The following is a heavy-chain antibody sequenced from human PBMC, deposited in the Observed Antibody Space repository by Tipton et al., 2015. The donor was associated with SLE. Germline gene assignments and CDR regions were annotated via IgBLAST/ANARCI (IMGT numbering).Heavy chain of an antibody. CDR1: GGSISSFY. J-gene: IGHJ3*02. CDR2: FYYSGST. Sequence: TLSLTCTVSGGSISSFYWSWIRQPPGKGLEWIGYFYYSGSTNYNPSLKSRVTISVDTSKNQFSLKLTSATAADTAVYYCATSGGDLAFDIWGQGTLVTVSS. CDR3: ATSGGDLAFDI. D-gene: IGHD3-16*01. V-gene: IGHV4-59*01.